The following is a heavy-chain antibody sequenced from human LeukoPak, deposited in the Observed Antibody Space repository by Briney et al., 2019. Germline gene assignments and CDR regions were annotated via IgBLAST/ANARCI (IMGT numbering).Heavy chain of an antibody. CDR2: INHSGST. Sequence: PSETLSLTCAVYGGSFSGYYWSWIRQPPRKGLEWIGEINHSGSTNYNPSLKSRVTISVDTSKNQFSLKLSSVTAADTAVYYCARGGRYGDYGIDYWGQGTLVTVSS. D-gene: IGHD4-17*01. CDR3: ARGGRYGDYGIDY. J-gene: IGHJ4*02. CDR1: GGSFSGYY. V-gene: IGHV4-34*01.